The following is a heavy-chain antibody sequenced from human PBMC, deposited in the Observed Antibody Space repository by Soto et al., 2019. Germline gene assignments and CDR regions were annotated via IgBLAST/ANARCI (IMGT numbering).Heavy chain of an antibody. CDR2: IIPILGIA. CDR3: ARAVSMVRGVTELGY. Sequence: QVQLVQSGAEVKKPGSSVKVSCKASGGTFSSYTISWVRQAPGQGLEWMGRIIPILGIANYAQKFQGRVTITADKSTSTAFMELSSLRSEDTAVYYCARAVSMVRGVTELGYWGQGTLVTVSS. D-gene: IGHD3-10*01. J-gene: IGHJ4*02. V-gene: IGHV1-69*02. CDR1: GGTFSSYT.